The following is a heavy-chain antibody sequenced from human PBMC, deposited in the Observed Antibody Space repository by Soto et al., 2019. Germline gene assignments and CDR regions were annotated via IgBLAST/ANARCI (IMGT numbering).Heavy chain of an antibody. CDR1: GFTFSNAW. CDR2: IKSKTDGGTT. Sequence: GGPLRPSCAASGFTFSNAWMNWVRQAPGKELEWVGRIKSKTDGGTTDYAAPVKGRFTISRDDSKNTLYLQMNSLKTEDTAVYYCTTELGVRGSYYQLWLWGQGTLVTVSS. D-gene: IGHD1-26*01. V-gene: IGHV3-15*07. J-gene: IGHJ4*02. CDR3: TTELGVRGSYYQLWL.